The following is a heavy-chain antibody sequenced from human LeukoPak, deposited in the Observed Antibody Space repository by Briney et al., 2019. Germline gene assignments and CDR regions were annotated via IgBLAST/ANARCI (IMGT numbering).Heavy chain of an antibody. J-gene: IGHJ4*02. CDR3: ARAPGYSYGKFDY. D-gene: IGHD5-18*01. V-gene: IGHV5-51*01. CDR2: IYPGDSDT. CDR1: GYSSTTYW. Sequence: GESLKISCKGSGYSSTTYWIGWVRQMPGKGLEWMGIIYPGDSDTRYSPSFQGQVTISADKSISTAYLQWSSLKPSDTAMYYCARAPGYSYGKFDYWGQGTLVTVSS.